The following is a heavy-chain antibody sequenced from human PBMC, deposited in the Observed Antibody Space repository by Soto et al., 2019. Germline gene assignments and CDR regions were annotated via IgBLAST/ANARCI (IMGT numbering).Heavy chain of an antibody. V-gene: IGHV3-33*01. J-gene: IGHJ3*01. CDR1: GFTFRSYG. D-gene: IGHD4-17*01. CDR2: IWYDGSNK. CDR3: ARGSGDYLRGVIFDF. Sequence: QVQLVESGGGVVQPGRSLRLSCAASGFTFRSYGMHWVRQAPGKGLEWVAVIWYDGSNKYYAESVKGRFTISRDNPKNTLYLQFNSPRAEDTAVYYCARGSGDYLRGVIFDFWGQGAMVTVSS.